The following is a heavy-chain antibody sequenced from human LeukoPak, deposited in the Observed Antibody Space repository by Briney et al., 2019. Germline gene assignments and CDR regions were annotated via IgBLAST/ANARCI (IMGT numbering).Heavy chain of an antibody. CDR3: AKVEKSIAARPTYYYMDV. D-gene: IGHD6-6*01. CDR1: GFTISTYT. CDR2: ISSSSDYI. V-gene: IGHV3-21*01. J-gene: IGHJ6*03. Sequence: GGSLRLSCAASGFTISTYTMNWVRQAPGKGLEWVSSISSSSDYIYYADSVKGRFTISRDNAKNPLYLQMNSLRAEDTAVYYCAKVEKSIAARPTYYYMDVWGKGTTVTVSS.